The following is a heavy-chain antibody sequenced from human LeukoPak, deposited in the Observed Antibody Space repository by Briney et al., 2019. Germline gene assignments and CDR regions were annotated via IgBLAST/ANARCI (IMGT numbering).Heavy chain of an antibody. CDR1: GGTFSSYA. CDR3: ARDLTRITGTPFDI. Sequence: GASVKVSCKASGGTFSSYAISWVRQAPGQGLEWMGGIIPIFGTANYAQKFQGRVTITTDESTSTAYMELSSLRSEDTAVYYCARDLTRITGTPFDIWGQGTMVTVSS. V-gene: IGHV1-69*05. J-gene: IGHJ3*02. D-gene: IGHD1-7*01. CDR2: IIPIFGTA.